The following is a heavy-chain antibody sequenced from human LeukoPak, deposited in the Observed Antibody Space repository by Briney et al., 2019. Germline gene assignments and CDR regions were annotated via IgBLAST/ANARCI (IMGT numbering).Heavy chain of an antibody. J-gene: IGHJ4*02. CDR3: ARDRGNYDY. Sequence: GASVKVSCKASGYTFTAFYLHWVRQAPGQGLEWMGIINTNLATAAYAQNFKGSVTMTSVTSTSTVYLELNSLKSEDTAVYYCARDRGNYDYWGQGTLVTVSS. CDR2: INTNLATA. V-gene: IGHV1-46*01. D-gene: IGHD4-11*01. CDR1: GYTFTAFY.